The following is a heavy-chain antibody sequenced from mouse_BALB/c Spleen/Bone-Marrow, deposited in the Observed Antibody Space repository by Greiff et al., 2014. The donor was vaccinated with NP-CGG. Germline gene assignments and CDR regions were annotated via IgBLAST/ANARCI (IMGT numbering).Heavy chain of an antibody. D-gene: IGHD1-1*01. V-gene: IGHV1-18*01. CDR1: GYSFTGYT. J-gene: IGHJ4*01. Sequence: VQLQQSRPELVKPGASMKISCKASGYSFTGYTMNWVRQSHGRNLEWIGLINPYNGGTSYNQKFKGKATLTVDKSSSTAYMELLSLTSEDSAVYYCVRWDYYGYAMDYWGQGTSVTVAS. CDR2: INPYNGGT. CDR3: VRWDYYGYAMDY.